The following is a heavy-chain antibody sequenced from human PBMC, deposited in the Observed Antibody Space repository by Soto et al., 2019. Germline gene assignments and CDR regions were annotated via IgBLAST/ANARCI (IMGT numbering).Heavy chain of an antibody. D-gene: IGHD3-10*01. CDR1: GFTFSDFA. V-gene: IGHV3-23*01. J-gene: IGHJ6*02. Sequence: GGSLRLSCLASGFTFSDFAMTWVRHVPGRGLEWVASLDGAGGSTYYAESVRGRFSISRDNSQNTLFLQMKRLTIDDTAIYYCAAPRDEYGSGVSWFTYGMDIWGQGTTVTVSS. CDR3: AAPRDEYGSGVSWFTYGMDI. CDR2: LDGAGGST.